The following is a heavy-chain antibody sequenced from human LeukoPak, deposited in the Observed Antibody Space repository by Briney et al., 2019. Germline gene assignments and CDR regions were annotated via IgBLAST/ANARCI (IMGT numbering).Heavy chain of an antibody. J-gene: IGHJ4*02. CDR2: IYSGGST. CDR3: ASGDGYNLEHYFDY. CDR1: GFTVSSNY. V-gene: IGHV3-53*01. Sequence: PGGSLRPSCAASGFTVSSNYMSWVRQAPGKGLEWVPVIYSGGSTYYADSVKGRFTISRDNSKNTLYLHMNSLRAEDTAVYYCASGDGYNLEHYFDYWGQGTLVTVSS. D-gene: IGHD5-24*01.